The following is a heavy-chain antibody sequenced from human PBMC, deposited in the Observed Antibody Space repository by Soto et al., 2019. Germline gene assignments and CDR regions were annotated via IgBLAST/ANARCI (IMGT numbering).Heavy chain of an antibody. CDR3: ARVPKVVFSDWFDP. CDR2: IIPILGIA. J-gene: IGHJ5*02. Sequence: SLKVSCKASGGTFSSYTISWVRQAPGQGLEWMGRIIPILGIANYAQKFQGRVTITADKSTSTAYMELSSLRSEDTAVYYCARVPKVVFSDWFDPWGQGTLVNVS. V-gene: IGHV1-69*02. CDR1: GGTFSSYT. D-gene: IGHD3-22*01.